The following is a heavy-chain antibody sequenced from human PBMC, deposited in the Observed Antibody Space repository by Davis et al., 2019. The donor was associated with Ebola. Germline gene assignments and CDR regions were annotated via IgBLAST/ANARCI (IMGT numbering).Heavy chain of an antibody. D-gene: IGHD5-12*01. CDR1: GYTFTSYD. CDR3: HIVATITDYYYYGMDV. V-gene: IGHV1-8*01. CDR2: MNPNSGNT. J-gene: IGHJ6*02. Sequence: ASVKVSCKASGYTFTSYDINWVRQATGQGLEWMGWMNPNSGNTGYAQKFQGRVTMTRNTSISTAYMELSSLRSEDTAVYYCHIVATITDYYYYGMDVWGQGTTVTVSS.